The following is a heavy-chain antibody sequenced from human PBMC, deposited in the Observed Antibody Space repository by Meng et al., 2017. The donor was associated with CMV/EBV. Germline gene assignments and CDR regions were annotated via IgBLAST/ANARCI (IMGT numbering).Heavy chain of an antibody. D-gene: IGHD6-6*01. CDR2: IIPIFGTA. Sequence: SVKVSCKASGGTFSSYAISWVRQAPGQGLEWMGGIIPIFGTANYAQKFQGRVTITTDESTSAAYMELSSLRSEDTAVYYCARDGIAARRSYYYYGMDVWGQGTTVTVSS. CDR3: ARDGIAARRSYYYYGMDV. CDR1: GGTFSSYA. J-gene: IGHJ6*02. V-gene: IGHV1-69*05.